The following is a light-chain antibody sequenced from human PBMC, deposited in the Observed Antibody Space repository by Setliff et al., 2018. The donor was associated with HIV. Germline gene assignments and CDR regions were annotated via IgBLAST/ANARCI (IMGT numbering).Light chain of an antibody. CDR1: SSDVGAYNF. Sequence: QSVLTQPASVSGSPGQSITISCTGTSSDVGAYNFVSWYQQHPGKAPKLMIYDVSKRPSGVSNRFSGSKSGNTASLTISGLQAEDEAVYYCSSYTTSRSWVFGGGTKVTVL. CDR3: SSYTTSRSWV. V-gene: IGLV2-14*01. J-gene: IGLJ3*02. CDR2: DVS.